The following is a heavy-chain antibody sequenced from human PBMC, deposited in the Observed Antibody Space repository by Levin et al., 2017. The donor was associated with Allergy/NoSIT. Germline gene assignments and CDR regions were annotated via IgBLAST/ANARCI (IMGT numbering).Heavy chain of an antibody. CDR3: ARDPIVATIYYYYYYGMDV. Sequence: GESLKISCKASGYTFTGYYMHWVRQAPGQGLEWMGRINPNSGGTNYAQKFQGRVTMTRDTSISTAYMELSRLRSDDTAVYYCARDPIVATIYYYYYYGMDVWGQGTTVTVSS. D-gene: IGHD5-12*01. V-gene: IGHV1-2*06. CDR1: GYTFTGYY. CDR2: INPNSGGT. J-gene: IGHJ6*02.